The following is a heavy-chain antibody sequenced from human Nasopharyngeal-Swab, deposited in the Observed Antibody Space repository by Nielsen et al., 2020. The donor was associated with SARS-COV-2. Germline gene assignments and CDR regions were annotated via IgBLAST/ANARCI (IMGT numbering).Heavy chain of an antibody. CDR1: GFTFSSYS. D-gene: IGHD5-18*01. J-gene: IGHJ4*02. V-gene: IGHV3-21*04. CDR3: ARLWRYSYGVDY. CDR2: ISSSSSYI. Sequence: GESLKISCAASGFTFSSYSMNWVRQAPGKGPEWVSSISSSSSYIYYADSVKGRFTISRDNAKNSLYLQMNSLRAEDTAVYYCARLWRYSYGVDYWGQGTLVTVSS.